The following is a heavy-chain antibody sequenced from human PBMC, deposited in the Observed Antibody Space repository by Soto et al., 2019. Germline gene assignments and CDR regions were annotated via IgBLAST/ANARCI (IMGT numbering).Heavy chain of an antibody. D-gene: IGHD6-13*01. Sequence: ASVKVSCKASGYTFTSYGISWVRQAPGQGLEWMGWISAYNGNTNYTQKLQDRVTMTTDTSTSTAYMELRSLRSDDTAVYYCARSGGGQKQQPPKYYYGMDVWGQGTTVTVSS. CDR3: ARSGGGQKQQPPKYYYGMDV. CDR2: ISAYNGNT. J-gene: IGHJ6*02. CDR1: GYTFTSYG. V-gene: IGHV1-18*01.